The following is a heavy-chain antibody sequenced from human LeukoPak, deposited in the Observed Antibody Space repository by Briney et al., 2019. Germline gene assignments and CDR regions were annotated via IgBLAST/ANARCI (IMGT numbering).Heavy chain of an antibody. CDR2: IDTAGSTT. V-gene: IGHV3-74*01. CDR1: GFTFSRFW. CDR3: ATLSSFGNDY. D-gene: IGHD5-18*01. Sequence: PGGSLRLSCAASGFTFSRFWMHWVRQPPGKGLVWVSRIDTAGSTTTYADSVKGRFTISRDNAKNTVYLQINSLRAEDTAVYYCATLSSFGNDYWGQGVLVTVSS. J-gene: IGHJ4*02.